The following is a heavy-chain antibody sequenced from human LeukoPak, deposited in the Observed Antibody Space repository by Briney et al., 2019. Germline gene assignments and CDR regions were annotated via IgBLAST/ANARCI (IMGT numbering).Heavy chain of an antibody. CDR2: IWYDGSNK. V-gene: IGHV3-33*01. D-gene: IGHD6-6*01. J-gene: IGHJ4*02. Sequence: GGSLRLSCAASGFTFSSYGMHWVRQAPGKGLEGGAVIWYDGSNKYYADSVKGRFTISRDNSKNTLYLQMNSLRAEDTAVYYCARDIGTYSSSSGFDYWGQGTLVTVSS. CDR3: ARDIGTYSSSSGFDY. CDR1: GFTFSSYG.